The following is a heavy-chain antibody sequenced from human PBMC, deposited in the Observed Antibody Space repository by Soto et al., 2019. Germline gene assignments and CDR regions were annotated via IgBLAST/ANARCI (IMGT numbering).Heavy chain of an antibody. CDR1: GFTFSSYA. CDR3: TPGDVVVAGYYYYYGMDV. V-gene: IGHV3-23*01. CDR2: ISGSGGST. J-gene: IGHJ6*02. Sequence: GGSLRLSCAASGFTFSSYAMSWVRQAPGKGLEWVSAISGSGGSTYYADSVKGRFTISRDNSKNTLYLQMNSLRAEDTAVYSCTPGDVVVAGYYYYYGMDVWGQGTTVTVSS. D-gene: IGHD2-2*01.